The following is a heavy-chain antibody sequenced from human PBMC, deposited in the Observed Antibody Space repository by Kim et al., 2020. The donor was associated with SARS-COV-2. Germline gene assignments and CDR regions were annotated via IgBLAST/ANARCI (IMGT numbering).Heavy chain of an antibody. CDR1: GLTFSSYW. D-gene: IGHD3-10*01. V-gene: IGHV3-7*03. CDR2: IKQDGSEK. Sequence: GGSLRLSCAASGLTFSSYWMSWVRQAPGKGLEWVANIKQDGSEKYYVDSVKGRFTISRDNAKNSLYLQMNSLRAEDTAVYYCARDDFYGSASSSSYYYYYGMDVWGQGTTVTVSS. J-gene: IGHJ6*02. CDR3: ARDDFYGSASSSSYYYYYGMDV.